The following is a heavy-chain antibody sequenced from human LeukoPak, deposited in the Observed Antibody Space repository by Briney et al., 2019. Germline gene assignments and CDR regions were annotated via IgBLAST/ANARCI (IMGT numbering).Heavy chain of an antibody. J-gene: IGHJ6*04. CDR3: AELGITMIGGV. V-gene: IGHV3-7*01. Sequence: GGSLRLSCAASGFTFSNYWMSWVRQAPGKGLEWVANINHDGSLKYYVDSVKGRFTISRDNAKNSLYLQMNSLRAEDTAVYYCAELGITMIGGVWGKGTTVTISS. CDR2: INHDGSLK. CDR1: GFTFSNYW. D-gene: IGHD3-10*02.